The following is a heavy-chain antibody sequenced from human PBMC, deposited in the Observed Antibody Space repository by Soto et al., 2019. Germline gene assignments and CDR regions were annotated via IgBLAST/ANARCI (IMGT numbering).Heavy chain of an antibody. V-gene: IGHV5-51*01. Sequence: GESLKISCEGSGYTFTYYWTGWVRQMPGKGLEWMGVTYPFDSDTRYSPSFQGRVTISAVQSTHTAYLELSRLQASDTAIYYCGRQYGGATTGRDYWCQGTLVIGAS. CDR2: TYPFDSDT. CDR3: GRQYGGATTGRDY. J-gene: IGHJ4*01. D-gene: IGHD1-26*01. CDR1: GYTFTYYW.